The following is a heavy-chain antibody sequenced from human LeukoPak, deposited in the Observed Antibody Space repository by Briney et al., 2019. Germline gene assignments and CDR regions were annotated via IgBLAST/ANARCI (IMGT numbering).Heavy chain of an antibody. D-gene: IGHD2-2*01. CDR2: INPSGGST. Sequence: ASVKVSCKASGYTFTNYYMHWVRQAPGQGLEWMGLINPSGGSTSYAEKFQGRVIMTRDMSTTTDYMELSSLRSEDTAVYYCARGGYCSSTSCYDYYYYYYMDVWGKGTTVTVSS. CDR1: GYTFTNYY. V-gene: IGHV1-46*01. CDR3: ARGGYCSSTSCYDYYYYYYMDV. J-gene: IGHJ6*03.